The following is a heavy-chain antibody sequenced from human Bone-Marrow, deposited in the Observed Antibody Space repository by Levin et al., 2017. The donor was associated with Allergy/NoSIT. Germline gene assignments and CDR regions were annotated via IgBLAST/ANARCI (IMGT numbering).Heavy chain of an antibody. Sequence: SPTLSLTCTVSGGSISNYYWSWIRQPPGKGLEWIGYIYYSGSTNYNPSLKSRVTVSVDTSKNQFSLELTSVTAADTAVYYCARVLVAGYYYVGYFDSWGQGTLVTVSS. CDR1: GGSISNYY. CDR3: ARVLVAGYYYVGYFDS. J-gene: IGHJ4*02. D-gene: IGHD3-22*01. V-gene: IGHV4-59*01. CDR2: IYYSGST.